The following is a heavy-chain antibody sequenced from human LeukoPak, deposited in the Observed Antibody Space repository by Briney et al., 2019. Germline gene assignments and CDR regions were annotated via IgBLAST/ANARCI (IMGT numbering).Heavy chain of an antibody. CDR3: WGSGSPLSRLAFDI. D-gene: IGHD3-10*01. Sequence: GGSLRLSCAASGFTFSDYYMSWIRQAPGKGLEWVSYISSSGSTIYYADSVKGRFTISRDNAKNSLYLQMNSLRAEDTAVYYCWGSGSPLSRLAFDIWGQGTMVTVSS. CDR2: ISSSGSTI. CDR1: GFTFSDYY. V-gene: IGHV3-11*01. J-gene: IGHJ3*02.